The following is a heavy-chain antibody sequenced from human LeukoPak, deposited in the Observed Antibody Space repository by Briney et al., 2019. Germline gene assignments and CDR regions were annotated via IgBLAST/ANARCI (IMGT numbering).Heavy chain of an antibody. Sequence: GGSLRLSCAVSGFTFSSYWMHWVRQAPGKGLVWVSRINNDGSSTIYADSVKGRFTISRDNAKNSLYLQMNSLRAEDTAVYYCARDSGDYCFDYWGQGTLVTVSS. D-gene: IGHD4-17*01. CDR1: GFTFSSYW. J-gene: IGHJ4*02. V-gene: IGHV3-74*01. CDR2: INNDGSST. CDR3: ARDSGDYCFDY.